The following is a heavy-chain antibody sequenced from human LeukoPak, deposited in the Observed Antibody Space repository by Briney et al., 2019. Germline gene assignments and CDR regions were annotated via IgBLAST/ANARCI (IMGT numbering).Heavy chain of an antibody. V-gene: IGHV1-46*01. J-gene: IGHJ6*02. D-gene: IGHD3-10*01. Sequence: ASVKVSCKASGYTFTSYYMHWVRQAPGQGLEWMGIINPSGGSTSYAQKFQGRVTMTRDTSTSTVYMELSSLRSEDTAVYYCAREEGPRSNVLLWFGDYGMDVWGQGTTVTVSS. CDR1: GYTFTSYY. CDR2: INPSGGST. CDR3: AREEGPRSNVLLWFGDYGMDV.